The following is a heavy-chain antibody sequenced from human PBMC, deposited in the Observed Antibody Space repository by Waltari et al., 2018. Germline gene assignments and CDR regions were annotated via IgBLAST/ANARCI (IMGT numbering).Heavy chain of an antibody. CDR3: ARGRGLLRAAFDI. V-gene: IGHV4-34*01. D-gene: IGHD3-22*01. CDR2: INHSGST. CDR1: GGSFSGYY. Sequence: QVQLQQWGAGLLKPSETLSLTCAVYGGSFSGYYWSWIRQPPGKGLEWIGEINHSGSTNYNPSLKSRVTISVDTSKNQFSLKLSSVTAADTAVYYCARGRGLLRAAFDIWGQGTMVTVSS. J-gene: IGHJ3*02.